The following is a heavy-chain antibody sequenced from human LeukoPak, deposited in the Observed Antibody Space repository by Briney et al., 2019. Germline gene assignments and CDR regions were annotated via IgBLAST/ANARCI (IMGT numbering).Heavy chain of an antibody. CDR1: GYTFTSYY. V-gene: IGHV1-46*01. CDR2: INPSGGST. Sequence: ASVKVSCKASGYTFTSYYMHWARQAPGQGLEWMGIINPSGGSTSYAQKFQGRVTMTRDTSTSTVYMEPSSLRSEDTAVYYCARAHEVRGVIGGLPVDYWGQGTLVTVSS. J-gene: IGHJ4*02. D-gene: IGHD3-10*01. CDR3: ARAHEVRGVIGGLPVDY.